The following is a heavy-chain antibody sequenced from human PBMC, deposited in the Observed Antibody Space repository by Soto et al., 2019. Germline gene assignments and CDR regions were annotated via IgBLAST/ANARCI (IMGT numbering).Heavy chain of an antibody. Sequence: GGSLRLSCAASGFTFSSYSMNWVRQAPGKGLEWVSSISSSSSYIYYADSVKGRFTISRDNAKNSLYLQMNSLTAEDTAVYYCASRGYSGYDPFDYWGQGTLVTVSS. CDR3: ASRGYSGYDPFDY. CDR1: GFTFSSYS. V-gene: IGHV3-21*01. CDR2: ISSSSSYI. D-gene: IGHD5-12*01. J-gene: IGHJ4*02.